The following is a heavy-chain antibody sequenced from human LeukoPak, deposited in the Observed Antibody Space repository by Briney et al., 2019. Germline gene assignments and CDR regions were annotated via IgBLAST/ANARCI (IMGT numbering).Heavy chain of an antibody. J-gene: IGHJ4*02. CDR3: ARDERLYSYGSYFDY. Sequence: EASVKVSCKASGGTFSSYAISWVRQAPGQGLEWMGGIIPIFGTANYAQKFQGRVTITADESTSTAYMELSSLRSEDTAVYYCARDERLYSYGSYFDYWGQGTLVTVSS. CDR2: IIPIFGTA. V-gene: IGHV1-69*13. D-gene: IGHD5-18*01. CDR1: GGTFSSYA.